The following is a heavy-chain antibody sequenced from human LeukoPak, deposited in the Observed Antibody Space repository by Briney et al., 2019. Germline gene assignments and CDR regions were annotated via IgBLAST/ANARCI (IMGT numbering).Heavy chain of an antibody. CDR2: IKQDGSEK. J-gene: IGHJ4*02. D-gene: IGHD6-6*01. CDR3: ARGGAARPDY. Sequence: PGGSLRLSCAASGFTFSSYWMTWVRQAPGKGLEWVANIKQDGSEKYYVDSVEGRFTISRDNAKNSVFLQMNSLRAEDTAVYYCARGGAARPDYWGQGTLVTVSS. CDR1: GFTFSSYW. V-gene: IGHV3-7*01.